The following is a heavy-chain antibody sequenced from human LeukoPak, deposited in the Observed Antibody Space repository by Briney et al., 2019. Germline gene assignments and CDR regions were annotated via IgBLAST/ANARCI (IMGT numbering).Heavy chain of an antibody. Sequence: SETQSLTCAVYGRSFSVYYWSWIRQPPGKGLEWNGEINHSGSPTYNPPLKTRVTISVETSKTHFSLKWSSVTAADRPVFSCARGLWSSSSRYNRFDPGGQGTLVTVSS. CDR1: GRSFSVYY. CDR3: ARGLWSSSSRYNRFDP. V-gene: IGHV4-34*01. CDR2: INHSGSP. J-gene: IGHJ5*02. D-gene: IGHD6-6*01.